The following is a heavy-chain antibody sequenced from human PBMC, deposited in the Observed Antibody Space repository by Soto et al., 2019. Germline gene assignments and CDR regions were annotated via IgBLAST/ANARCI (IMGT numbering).Heavy chain of an antibody. CDR1: VFAFSTYG. J-gene: IGHJ5*02. Sequence: QVHLVESGGGVVQPGRSLTISCVGSVFAFSTYGMHWVRQAPAKGLEWVALISYDGTDKYYADSVKGRFSISRDNSKQTLSLQMDSLRPEDTAVYYCAKDFGAWSDSWGQGTLVNVSS. CDR3: AKDFGAWSDS. CDR2: ISYDGTDK. V-gene: IGHV3-30*18. D-gene: IGHD6-19*01.